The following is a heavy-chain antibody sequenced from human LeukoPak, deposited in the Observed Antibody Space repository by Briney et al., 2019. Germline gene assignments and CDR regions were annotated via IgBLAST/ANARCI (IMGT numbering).Heavy chain of an antibody. CDR1: GFTFSSYS. V-gene: IGHV3-48*01. CDR2: ISSSSSTI. J-gene: IGHJ3*02. Sequence: PGGSLRLSCAASGFTFSSYSMNWVRQAPGKGLEWVSYISSSSSTIYYADSVKGRFTISRDNAKNSLYLQMNSLRAEDTAVYYCASHSGSHDAFDIWGQGTMVTVSS. CDR3: ASHSGSHDAFDI. D-gene: IGHD1-26*01.